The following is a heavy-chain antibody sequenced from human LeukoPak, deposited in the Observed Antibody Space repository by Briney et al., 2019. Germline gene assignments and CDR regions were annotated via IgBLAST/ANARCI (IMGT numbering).Heavy chain of an antibody. V-gene: IGHV3-23*01. CDR3: AKVYPPFLEWLFPSGYYFDY. J-gene: IGHJ4*02. D-gene: IGHD3-3*02. Sequence: GGSLRLSCAASGVTFSSYAMSWVRQAPGKGLEWVSAISGSGGSTYYADSVKGRFTISRDNSKNTLYLQMNSLRAEDTAVYYCAKVYPPFLEWLFPSGYYFDYWGQGTLVTVSS. CDR2: ISGSGGST. CDR1: GVTFSSYA.